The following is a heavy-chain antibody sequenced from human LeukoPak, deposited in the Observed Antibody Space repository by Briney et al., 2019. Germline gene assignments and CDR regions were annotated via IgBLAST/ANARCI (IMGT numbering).Heavy chain of an antibody. J-gene: IGHJ3*02. D-gene: IGHD1-26*01. V-gene: IGHV3-21*01. CDR2: ISSSSSYI. Sequence: TGGSLRLSCAASGFTYSSYSMNWVRQAPGKGLEWVSSISSSSSYIYYADSVKGRFTISRDNAKNSLYLQMNSLRAEDTAVYYCARAVHLSGRPEDGDAFDIWGQGTMVTVSS. CDR3: ARAVHLSGRPEDGDAFDI. CDR1: GFTYSSYS.